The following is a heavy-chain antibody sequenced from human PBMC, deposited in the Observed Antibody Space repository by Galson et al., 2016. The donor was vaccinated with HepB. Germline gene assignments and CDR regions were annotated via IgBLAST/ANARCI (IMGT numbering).Heavy chain of an antibody. CDR3: ARGPFMIMVGGVFFDY. CDR2: ISSSGSLI. D-gene: IGHD3-16*01. J-gene: IGHJ4*02. CDR1: GFTFSDYY. Sequence: SLRLSCAASGFTFSDYYMSWIRQAPGKGLDWVSYISSSGSLIYYADSVKGRFTISRDNGKNSLYPQMNSLRAEDTAVYYCARGPFMIMVGGVFFDYWGQGTLVTVSS. V-gene: IGHV3-11*01.